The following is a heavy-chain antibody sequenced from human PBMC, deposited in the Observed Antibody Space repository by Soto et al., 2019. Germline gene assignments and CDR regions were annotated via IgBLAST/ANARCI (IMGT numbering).Heavy chain of an antibody. CDR1: GGSISSSGYY. Sequence: SETLSLTCTVSGGSISSSGYYWGWIRQPPGKGLEWIGTISYSGSTYYNPSLKSRVTMSGDTSNNQFSLKLSSVTAADTAVYYCARDPVTYYYYGMDVWGQGTTVTVSS. CDR3: ARDPVTYYYYGMDV. D-gene: IGHD4-4*01. J-gene: IGHJ6*01. CDR2: ISYSGST. V-gene: IGHV4-39*02.